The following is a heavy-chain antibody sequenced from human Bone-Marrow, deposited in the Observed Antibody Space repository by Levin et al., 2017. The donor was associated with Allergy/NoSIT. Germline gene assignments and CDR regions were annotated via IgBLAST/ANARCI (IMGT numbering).Heavy chain of an antibody. D-gene: IGHD6-13*01. CDR2: IYYSGST. CDR1: GGSISSSSYY. V-gene: IGHV4-39*01. CDR3: ARHNGIAAAGTWYYYGMDV. J-gene: IGHJ6*02. Sequence: KTSETLSLTCTVSGGSISSSSYYWGWIRQPPGKGLEWIGSIYYSGSTYYNPSLKSRVTISVDTSKNQFSLKLSSVTAADTAVYYCARHNGIAAAGTWYYYGMDVWGQGTTVTVSS.